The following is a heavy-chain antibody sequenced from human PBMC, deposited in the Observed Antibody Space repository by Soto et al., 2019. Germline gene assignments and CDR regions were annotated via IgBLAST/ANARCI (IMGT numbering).Heavy chain of an antibody. J-gene: IGHJ4*02. CDR2: ISGSGGST. V-gene: IGHV3-23*01. D-gene: IGHD1-26*01. CDR1: GFTFSSYA. Sequence: EVQLLESGGGLVQPGGSLRLSCAASGFTFSSYAMSWVRQAPGKGLEWVSAISGSGGSTYYADSVKGRFTISRDNSQNTLYLQMNSLRAEDTAVYYCAKAVVGATSWFDYWGQGTLVTVSS. CDR3: AKAVVGATSWFDY.